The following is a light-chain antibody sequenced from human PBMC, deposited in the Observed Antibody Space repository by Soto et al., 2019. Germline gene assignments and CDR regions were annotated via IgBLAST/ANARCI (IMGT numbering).Light chain of an antibody. CDR2: GAS. CDR1: QSVSSN. J-gene: IGKJ1*01. V-gene: IGKV3-15*01. CDR3: QQYNSSRPQT. Sequence: EIVMTQSPATLSVSPGERATLSCWASQSVSSNLAWYQQKPGQAPRLLIYGASTRATGIPARFSGSGSGTEFTLTISSLQSEDFAVYYCQQYNSSRPQTFGQGTKVEIK.